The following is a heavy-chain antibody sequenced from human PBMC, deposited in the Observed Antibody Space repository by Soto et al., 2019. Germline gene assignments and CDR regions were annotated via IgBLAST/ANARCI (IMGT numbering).Heavy chain of an antibody. CDR1: GGSISSYY. Sequence: SETLSLTCTVSGGSISSYYWSWIRQPPGKGLEWIGYIYYSGSTNYNPSLKSRVTISVDTSKNQFSLKLSSVTAADTAVYYCARGLATLVDYYYYMDVWGKGTTVTVSS. V-gene: IGHV4-59*01. CDR2: IYYSGST. CDR3: ARGLATLVDYYYYMDV. D-gene: IGHD3-3*02. J-gene: IGHJ6*03.